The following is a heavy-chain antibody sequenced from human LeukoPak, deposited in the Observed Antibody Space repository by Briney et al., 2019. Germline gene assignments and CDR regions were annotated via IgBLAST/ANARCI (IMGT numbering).Heavy chain of an antibody. CDR2: IYYSGST. CDR1: GGSISSHY. J-gene: IGHJ4*02. Sequence: SETLSLTCTVSGGSISSHYWSWIRQPPGKGLGWIGYIYYSGSTNYNPSLKSRVTISVDTSKNQFSLKLSSVTAADTAVYYCARETAVAGYYFDYWGQGTLVTVSS. V-gene: IGHV4-59*11. CDR3: ARETAVAGYYFDY. D-gene: IGHD6-19*01.